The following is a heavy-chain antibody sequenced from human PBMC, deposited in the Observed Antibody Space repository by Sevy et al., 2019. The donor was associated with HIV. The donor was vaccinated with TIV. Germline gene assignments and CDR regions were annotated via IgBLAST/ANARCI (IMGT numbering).Heavy chain of an antibody. V-gene: IGHV3-23*01. CDR3: AKGDSTFYGLDV. Sequence: SLRLSCLASGFTFSTYAMSWVRQAPGKGLDWVSSISGSGGSTYYADSVNGRLTISRDKSKNTLYLHMNSLRAEDTAVYYCAKGDSTFYGLDVWGQGTTVTVSS. CDR2: ISGSGGST. D-gene: IGHD6-13*01. J-gene: IGHJ6*02. CDR1: GFTFSTYA.